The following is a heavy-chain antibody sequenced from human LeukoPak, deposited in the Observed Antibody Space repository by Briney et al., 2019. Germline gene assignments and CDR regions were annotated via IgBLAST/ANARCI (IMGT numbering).Heavy chain of an antibody. Sequence: PSETLSLTCTVSGGSISSYYWSWIRQPPGKGLEGIGYIYYSGSTNYNPSLKSRVTISVDTSKNQFSLKLSSVTAADTAVYYCARDGYDSSGYLVGFDYWGQGTLVTVSS. D-gene: IGHD3-22*01. CDR2: IYYSGST. CDR1: GGSISSYY. J-gene: IGHJ4*02. V-gene: IGHV4-59*01. CDR3: ARDGYDSSGYLVGFDY.